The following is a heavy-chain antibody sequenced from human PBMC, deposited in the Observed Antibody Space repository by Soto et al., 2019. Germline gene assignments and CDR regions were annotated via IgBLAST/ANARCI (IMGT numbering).Heavy chain of an antibody. CDR2: ISSSSSTI. CDR1: GFTFSSYS. D-gene: IGHD2-2*01. J-gene: IGHJ6*03. CDR3: ARDEQPARKYFYYMDV. V-gene: IGHV3-48*01. Sequence: EVQLVESGGGLVQPGGSLRLSCAASGFTFSSYSMNWVRQAPGKGLEWVSYISSSSSTIYYADSVKGRFTISRDNAKNSLYLQMNRLRAEDTAVYYCARDEQPARKYFYYMDVWGKGTTVTVSS.